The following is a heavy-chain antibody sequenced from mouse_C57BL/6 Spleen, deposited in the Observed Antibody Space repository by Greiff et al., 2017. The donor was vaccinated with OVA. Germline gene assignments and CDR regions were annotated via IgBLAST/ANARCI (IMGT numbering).Heavy chain of an antibody. CDR2: INPGSGGT. D-gene: IGHD2-4*01. V-gene: IGHV1-54*01. J-gene: IGHJ2*01. CDR3: ASYDYDRGFDY. Sequence: VQLQQSGAELVRPGTSVKVSCKASGYAFTNYLIEWVKQRPGQGLEWIGVINPGSGGTNYNEKFKGKATLTADKSSSTAYMQLSSLTSEDSAVYFCASYDYDRGFDYWGQGTTLTVSS. CDR1: GYAFTNYL.